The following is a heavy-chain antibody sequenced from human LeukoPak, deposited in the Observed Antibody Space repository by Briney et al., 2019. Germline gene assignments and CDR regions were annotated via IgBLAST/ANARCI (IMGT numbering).Heavy chain of an antibody. Sequence: QPGGSLRLSCTVSGFTFSNYWMHWVRQGPGKGLEWVSRIKSDGSSPSYADSVKGRFTISRDNAKNTLYMQMNSLRAEDTAVYYCARRNNSGVPDYWGQGTLVTVSS. CDR2: IKSDGSSP. CDR3: ARRNNSGVPDY. V-gene: IGHV3-74*01. CDR1: GFTFSNYW. J-gene: IGHJ4*02. D-gene: IGHD3-10*01.